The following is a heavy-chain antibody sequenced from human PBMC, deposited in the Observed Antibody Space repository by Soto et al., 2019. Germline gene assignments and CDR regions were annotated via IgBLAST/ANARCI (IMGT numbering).Heavy chain of an antibody. D-gene: IGHD3-3*01. Sequence: QVQLVESGGGVVQPGRSLRLSCAASGFTVSSYGLHWVRQAPGKGLEWLAFISYDGSDKFYADSVKGRFTISRDSSKNTLYLQMNSLRAEDTAVYYCARVWGGYPNFDFWVQGTLVTVSS. CDR3: ARVWGGYPNFDF. CDR2: ISYDGSDK. CDR1: GFTVSSYG. J-gene: IGHJ4*02. V-gene: IGHV3-30-3*01.